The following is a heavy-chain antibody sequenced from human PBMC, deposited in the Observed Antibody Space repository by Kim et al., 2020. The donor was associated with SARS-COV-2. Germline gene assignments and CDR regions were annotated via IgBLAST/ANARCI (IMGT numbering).Heavy chain of an antibody. CDR3: AKTGGSYYPYYFDY. V-gene: IGHV3-30*02. J-gene: IGHJ4*02. D-gene: IGHD1-26*01. Sequence: ADAVKGRFTISRDNSKNTLYMQMNSLRAEDTAVYYCAKTGGSYYPYYFDYWGQGTLVTVSS.